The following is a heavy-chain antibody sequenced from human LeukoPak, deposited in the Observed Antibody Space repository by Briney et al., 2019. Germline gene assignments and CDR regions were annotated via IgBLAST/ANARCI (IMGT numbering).Heavy chain of an antibody. V-gene: IGHV1-2*02. D-gene: IGHD2-21*02. Sequence: GASVKVSCKASGYNFNDYYLHWVRQAPGQGLEWMGWINPKNGGTYYAEKFQGRVTMTRDTSITTVYMELSRLRSDDTAIYYCATELTALDYWRQGPLVTVSS. CDR3: ATELTALDY. CDR1: GYNFNDYY. J-gene: IGHJ4*02. CDR2: INPKNGGT.